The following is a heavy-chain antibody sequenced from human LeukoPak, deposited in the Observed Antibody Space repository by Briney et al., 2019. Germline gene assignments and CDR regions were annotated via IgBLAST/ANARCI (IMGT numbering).Heavy chain of an antibody. J-gene: IGHJ4*02. CDR2: ISSSSSYI. CDR3: ARGPDYYDSSGHPY. Sequence: PGGSLRLSCAASGFTFSSYSMNWVHQAPGKGLEWVSSISSSSSYIYYADSVKGRFTISRDNAKNSLYLQMNSLRAEDTAVYYCARGPDYYDSSGHPYWGQGTLVTVSS. CDR1: GFTFSSYS. V-gene: IGHV3-21*01. D-gene: IGHD3-22*01.